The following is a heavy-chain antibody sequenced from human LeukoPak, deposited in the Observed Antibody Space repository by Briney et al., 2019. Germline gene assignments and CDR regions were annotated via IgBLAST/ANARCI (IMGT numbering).Heavy chain of an antibody. CDR3: TYGDYPLTY. J-gene: IGHJ4*02. V-gene: IGHV3-66*01. CDR1: GLSVSGNY. Sequence: GGSLRLSCTASGLSVSGNYWHWVRQAPGKALEWVSIIYSDGKTLYTKSVKGRFTFSRDKSKNTFYLQMNSLRAEDTAVYFCTYGDYPLTYWGQGTLVIVSS. D-gene: IGHD4-17*01. CDR2: IYSDGKT.